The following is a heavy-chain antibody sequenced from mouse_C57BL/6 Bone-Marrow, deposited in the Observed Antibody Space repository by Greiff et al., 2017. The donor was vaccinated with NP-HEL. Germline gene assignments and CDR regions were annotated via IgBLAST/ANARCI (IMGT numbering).Heavy chain of an antibody. J-gene: IGHJ2*01. D-gene: IGHD1-1*01. CDR2: ISDGGSYT. CDR3: ARERELLRFDY. Sequence: EVHLVESGGGLVKPGGSLKLSCAASGFTFSSYAMSWVRQTPEKRLEWVATISDGGSYTYYPDNVKGRFTISRDNAKNNLYLQMSHLKSEDTAMYYCARERELLRFDYWGQGTTLTVSS. V-gene: IGHV5-4*01. CDR1: GFTFSSYA.